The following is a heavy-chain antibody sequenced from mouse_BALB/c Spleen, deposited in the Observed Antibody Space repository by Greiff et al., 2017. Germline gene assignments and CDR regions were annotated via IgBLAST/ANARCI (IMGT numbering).Heavy chain of an antibody. Sequence: EVQLQESGGDLVKPGGSLKLSCAASGFTFSSYGMSWVRQTPDKRLEWVATISSGGSYTYYPDSVKGRFTISRDNAKNTLYLQMSSLKSEDTAMYYCARQGGPITTVVEVFDYWGQGTTLTVSS. V-gene: IGHV5-6*01. J-gene: IGHJ2*01. CDR1: GFTFSSYG. CDR2: ISSGGSYT. D-gene: IGHD1-1*01. CDR3: ARQGGPITTVVEVFDY.